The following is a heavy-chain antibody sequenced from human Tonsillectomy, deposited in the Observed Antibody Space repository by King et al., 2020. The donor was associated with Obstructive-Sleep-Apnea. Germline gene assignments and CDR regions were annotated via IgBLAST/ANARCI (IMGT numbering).Heavy chain of an antibody. CDR1: GFSMSFGYF. D-gene: IGHD3-10*01. CDR3: ARVGFRGIISLGEY. V-gene: IGHV4-38-2*02. J-gene: IGHJ1*01. CDR2: IRHNGGT. Sequence: QLQESGPGLVKASETLSLTCNVSGFSMSFGYFWGWIRQPPGKGLEWIASIRHNGGTYYNPSLKSRVPISIDRSRDQFTLKLSSVTATETAVYYCARVGFRGIISLGEYGGQGVLVIVSS.